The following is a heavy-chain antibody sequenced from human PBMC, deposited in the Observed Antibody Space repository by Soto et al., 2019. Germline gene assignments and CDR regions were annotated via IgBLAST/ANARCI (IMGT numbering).Heavy chain of an antibody. Sequence: QVQLVHSGAEVRKPGSSVSVSCRASGDRFSTYAINWVRQAPGQGLEWLGGIITFFGAAMYAQKFQDRVTINADEFTTTASPEMSSLRPEDTAVYYCARGGKERVRGPGMDVWGQGTTVTASS. D-gene: IGHD1-1*01. CDR3: ARGGKERVRGPGMDV. V-gene: IGHV1-69*01. CDR2: IITFFGAA. J-gene: IGHJ6*02. CDR1: GDRFSTYA.